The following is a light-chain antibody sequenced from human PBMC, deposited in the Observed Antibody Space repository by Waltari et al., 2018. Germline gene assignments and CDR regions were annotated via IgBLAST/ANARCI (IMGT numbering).Light chain of an antibody. CDR3: QQYNSYSLLS. Sequence: DIQMTQSPSTLSAAVGDRFTITCRASQSISNWLAWYQQKPGKAPKLLIYKASTLESGVPSRFSGRGSGTEFTLTISSLQPDDFETYYCQQYNSYSLLSFGGGTKVEIK. CDR2: KAS. V-gene: IGKV1-5*03. CDR1: QSISNW. J-gene: IGKJ4*01.